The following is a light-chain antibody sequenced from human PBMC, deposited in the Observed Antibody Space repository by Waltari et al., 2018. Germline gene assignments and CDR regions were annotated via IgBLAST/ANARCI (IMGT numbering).Light chain of an antibody. CDR1: ASNIGSKN. V-gene: IGLV1-44*01. CDR3: VAWDDSLRGPV. J-gene: IGLJ1*01. CDR2: SND. Sequence: QSILTQPPSVSGTPRQRVTISCSGSASNIGSKNVNWSQHLPGTAPKIVISSNDQRPSGVPDRFSGSKSGTSASLAINGLQSEDEADYYCVAWDDSLRGPVFGTGTKVTVL.